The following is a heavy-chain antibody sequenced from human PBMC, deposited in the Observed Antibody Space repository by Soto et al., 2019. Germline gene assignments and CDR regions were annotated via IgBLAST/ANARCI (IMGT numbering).Heavy chain of an antibody. Sequence: PGGSLRLSCAASGFTFSSYAMSWVRQAPGKGLEWVSAISGSGGSTYYADSVKGRFTISRDNSKNTLYLQMNSLRAEDTAVYYCAKDASPYDSSGYYLALRYGMDVWGQGTTVTVSS. CDR1: GFTFSSYA. J-gene: IGHJ6*02. D-gene: IGHD3-22*01. CDR2: ISGSGGST. V-gene: IGHV3-23*01. CDR3: AKDASPYDSSGYYLALRYGMDV.